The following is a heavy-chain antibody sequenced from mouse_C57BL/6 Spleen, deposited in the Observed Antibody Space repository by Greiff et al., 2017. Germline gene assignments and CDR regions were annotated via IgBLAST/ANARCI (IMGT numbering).Heavy chain of an antibody. CDR1: GYTFTGYW. V-gene: IGHV1-9*01. J-gene: IGHJ1*03. CDR2: ILPGSGST. Sequence: QVQLQQSGAELMKPGASVKLSCQATGYTFTGYWIEWVKQRPGHGLEWIGEILPGSGSTNYNEKFKGKATFTAATSSNTAYLQLISLTTEDSAIYDCARKGYYGSSLWYFDVWGTGTTVTVSS. CDR3: ARKGYYGSSLWYFDV. D-gene: IGHD1-1*01.